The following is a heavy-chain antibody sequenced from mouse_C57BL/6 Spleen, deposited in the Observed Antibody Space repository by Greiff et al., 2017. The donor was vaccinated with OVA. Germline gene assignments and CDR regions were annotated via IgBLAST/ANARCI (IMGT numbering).Heavy chain of an antibody. J-gene: IGHJ4*01. Sequence: EVQGVESGGGLVKPGGSLKLSCAASGFTFSSYAMSWVRQTPEKRLEWVATISDGGSYTYYPDNVKGRFTISRDNAKNNLYLQMSHLKSEDTAMYYCARDRGYGTDYYAMDYWGQGTSVTVSS. V-gene: IGHV5-4*01. D-gene: IGHD1-1*01. CDR2: ISDGGSYT. CDR3: ARDRGYGTDYYAMDY. CDR1: GFTFSSYA.